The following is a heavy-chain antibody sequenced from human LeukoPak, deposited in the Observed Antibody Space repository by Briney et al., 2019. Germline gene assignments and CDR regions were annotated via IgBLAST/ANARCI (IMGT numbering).Heavy chain of an antibody. V-gene: IGHV3-7*03. CDR2: IKQDGNEK. J-gene: IGHJ4*02. CDR1: GFNLCSYW. CDR3: ARGQTTVTN. Sequence: GGSLRLSCAASGFNLCSYWMSWVRQAPGKGLEWVANIKQDGNEKYYVDSVKGRFTISRDNAKNSLYLQMNSLRAEDTAVYYCARGQTTVTNWGQGTLVTVSS. D-gene: IGHD4-17*01.